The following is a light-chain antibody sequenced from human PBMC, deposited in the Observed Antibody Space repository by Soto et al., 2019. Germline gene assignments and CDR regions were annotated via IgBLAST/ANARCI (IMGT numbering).Light chain of an antibody. CDR3: SSYTISNTLV. V-gene: IGLV2-14*01. CDR1: SSDVGGYNY. Sequence: QSGLTQPASVSGSPGQSITISCTGTSSDVGGYNYVSWYQQYPGKAPKLMIYDVSNRPSGVSNRFSGSKSGNTASLTISGLQAEDEADYYCSSYTISNTLVFGSGTKLTVL. J-gene: IGLJ1*01. CDR2: DVS.